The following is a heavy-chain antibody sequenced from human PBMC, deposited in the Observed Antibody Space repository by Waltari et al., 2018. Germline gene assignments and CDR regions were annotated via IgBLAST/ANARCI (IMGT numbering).Heavy chain of an antibody. CDR3: ASITMVRGVIHY. V-gene: IGHV3-21*01. J-gene: IGHJ4*02. D-gene: IGHD3-10*01. CDR1: GFTFSSYS. CDR2: SSSSSSYI. Sequence: EVQLVESGGGLVKPGGSLRLSCAASGFTFSSYSMNWVRQAPGKGLEWGSSSSSSSSYIYYADSVKGRFTSSRDNAKNALYLQMNSLRAEDTAVYYCASITMVRGVIHYWGQGTLVTVSS.